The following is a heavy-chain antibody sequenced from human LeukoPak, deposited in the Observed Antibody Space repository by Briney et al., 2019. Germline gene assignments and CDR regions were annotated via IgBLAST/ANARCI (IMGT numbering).Heavy chain of an antibody. J-gene: IGHJ4*02. Sequence: SSETLSLTCTVSGGSISSYYWSWIRQPPGKGLEWIGYIYYSGTTNYNPSLKSRVTISVDTSKNQFSLKLSSVTAADTAVYYCARAGYSYGQDYFDYWGQGTLATVSS. CDR2: IYYSGTT. CDR1: GGSISSYY. V-gene: IGHV4-59*01. CDR3: ARAGYSYGQDYFDY. D-gene: IGHD5-18*01.